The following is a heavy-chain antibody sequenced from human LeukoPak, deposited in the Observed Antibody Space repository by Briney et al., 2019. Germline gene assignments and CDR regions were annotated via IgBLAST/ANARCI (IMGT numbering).Heavy chain of an antibody. V-gene: IGHV4-59*01. Sequence: SETLSLTCTVSGGSISGYYWSWIRQPPGKGLEWIAYIYYNGISNYNPSLKSRVIISVDSSKNQFSLKLSSVTAADTAVYYCARVRFGYDSSGYYSYYYGMDVWGQGTTVTVSS. CDR1: GGSISGYY. CDR3: ARVRFGYDSSGYYSYYYGMDV. CDR2: IYYNGIS. D-gene: IGHD3-22*01. J-gene: IGHJ6*02.